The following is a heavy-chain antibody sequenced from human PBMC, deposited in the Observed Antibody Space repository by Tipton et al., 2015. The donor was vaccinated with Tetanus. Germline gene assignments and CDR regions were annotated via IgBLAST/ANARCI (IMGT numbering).Heavy chain of an antibody. CDR2: IYPGDSDT. V-gene: IGHV5-51*01. CDR3: ARHMGFGDLLSLLDY. J-gene: IGHJ4*02. Sequence: QLVQSGAEVKKPGESLKISCKGSGYSFTSYWIGWVRQMPGKGLEWMGIIYPGDSDTRYSPSFQGQVTISAGKSNSTAYLQWSSLKAADTAMYYCARHMGFGDLLSLLDYWGQGTLVTVSS. D-gene: IGHD3-10*01. CDR1: GYSFTSYW.